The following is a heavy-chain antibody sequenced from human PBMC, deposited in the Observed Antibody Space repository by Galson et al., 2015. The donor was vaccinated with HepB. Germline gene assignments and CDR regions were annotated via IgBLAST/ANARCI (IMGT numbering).Heavy chain of an antibody. D-gene: IGHD3-9*01. CDR3: ANTYYDIYDP. Sequence: SVKVSCKASGGTFSSYAISWVRQAPEQGLEWMGRIIPILGIANYAQKFQGRVTITADKSTSTAYMELSSLRSEDTAVYYCANTYYDIYDPWGQGTLVTVSS. J-gene: IGHJ5*02. V-gene: IGHV1-69*04. CDR1: GGTFSSYA. CDR2: IIPILGIA.